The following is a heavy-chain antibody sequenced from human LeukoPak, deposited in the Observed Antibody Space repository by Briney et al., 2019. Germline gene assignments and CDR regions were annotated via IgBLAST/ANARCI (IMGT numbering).Heavy chain of an antibody. CDR2: IYHSGST. Sequence: PSETLSLTCTVSGYSISSGYYWGWIRQPPGKGLEWIGSIYHSGSTYYNPSLKSRVTISVDTSKNQFSLKLSSVTAADTAVYYCARDQDDSSGLGHWGQGTLVTVSS. CDR3: ARDQDDSSGLGH. D-gene: IGHD3-22*01. J-gene: IGHJ4*02. CDR1: GYSISSGYY. V-gene: IGHV4-38-2*02.